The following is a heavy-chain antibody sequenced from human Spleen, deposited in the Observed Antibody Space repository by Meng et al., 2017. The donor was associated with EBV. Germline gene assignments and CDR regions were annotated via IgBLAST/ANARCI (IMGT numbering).Heavy chain of an antibody. J-gene: IGHJ4*02. CDR2: INSDGSTI. Sequence: EVQVVESGGGVVQPGRSLRLSCVASGFTLSTYWVHWVRQAPGKGLVWVSRINSDGSTINYADSVEGRFTISRDNAKNTLYLQMNSLRVEDSAVYYCVRDMFGARDYWGQGTLVTVSS. D-gene: IGHD3-10*02. CDR1: GFTLSTYW. V-gene: IGHV3-74*01. CDR3: VRDMFGARDY.